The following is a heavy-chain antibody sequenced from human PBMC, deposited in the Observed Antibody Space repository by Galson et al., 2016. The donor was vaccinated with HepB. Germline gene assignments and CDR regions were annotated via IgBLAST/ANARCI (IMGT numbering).Heavy chain of an antibody. D-gene: IGHD5-12*01. V-gene: IGHV3-23*01. CDR2: ISASGGST. CDR3: AKATLVATITEFDY. CDR1: GFSFTSSA. Sequence: SLRLSCAASGFSFTSSAMSWVRQAPGKGLEWVSAISASGGSTYYADSVKGRFTVSRDNSKNTLFLQMNSLRAEDTAVYYCAKATLVATITEFDYWGQGNLVTVSS. J-gene: IGHJ4*02.